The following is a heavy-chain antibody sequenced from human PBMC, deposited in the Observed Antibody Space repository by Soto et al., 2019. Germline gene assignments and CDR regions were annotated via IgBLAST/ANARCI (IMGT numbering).Heavy chain of an antibody. Sequence: GGSLRLSCAASGFTFSSSAMSWVRQAPGKGLEWVSSISTSGGSTYYAASLKGRFTISRDNSKNTLYLQMNSLRVEDTAVYYCAKVQNYYYYGMDVWGQGPTVTVYS. V-gene: IGHV3-23*01. CDR2: ISTSGGST. CDR1: GFTFSSSA. J-gene: IGHJ6*02. D-gene: IGHD1-1*01. CDR3: AKVQNYYYYGMDV.